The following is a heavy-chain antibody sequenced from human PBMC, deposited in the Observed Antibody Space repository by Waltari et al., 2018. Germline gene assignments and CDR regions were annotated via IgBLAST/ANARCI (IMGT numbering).Heavy chain of an antibody. D-gene: IGHD7-27*01. CDR1: GFNYSSYS. J-gene: IGHJ6*02. V-gene: IGHV3-48*01. Sequence: EVQLVESGGGLVQPGGSLRLACAASGFNYSSYSMNWVRQAPGKGLEWVSYISSSSTIYYADSVKGRFTISRDNAKNSLYLQMNSLRAEDTAVYYCARAWGSSGNGMDVWGQGTTVTVSS. CDR3: ARAWGSSGNGMDV. CDR2: ISSSSTI.